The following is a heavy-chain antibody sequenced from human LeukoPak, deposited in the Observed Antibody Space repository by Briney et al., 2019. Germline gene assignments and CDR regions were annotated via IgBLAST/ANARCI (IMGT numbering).Heavy chain of an antibody. J-gene: IGHJ6*03. V-gene: IGHV3-30*04. D-gene: IGHD1-26*01. CDR3: ARVSGSYSLYYYMDV. CDR1: GFTFSSYA. CDR2: ISYDGSNK. Sequence: GGSLRLSCAASGFTFSSYAMHWVRQAPGKGLEWVAVISYDGSNKYYADSVKGRFTISRDNSKNTLYLQMNRLRAEDTAVYYCARVSGSYSLYYYMDVWGKGTTVTVSS.